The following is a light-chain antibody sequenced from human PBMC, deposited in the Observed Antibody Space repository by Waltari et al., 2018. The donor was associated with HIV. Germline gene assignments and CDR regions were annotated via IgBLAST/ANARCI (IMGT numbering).Light chain of an antibody. V-gene: IGLV1-44*01. J-gene: IGLJ3*02. CDR2: NSE. Sequence: QSILTQPLSTSGTPGQTVFISCSAGNSNVQRTPVNWFQQLPQGPPKLLIYNSEQRPSGGPDRFSGYKSGTSASLAITGLQVKDEGVYFCASWDESLSALLFGGGTTLTVL. CDR1: NSNVQRTP. CDR3: ASWDESLSALL.